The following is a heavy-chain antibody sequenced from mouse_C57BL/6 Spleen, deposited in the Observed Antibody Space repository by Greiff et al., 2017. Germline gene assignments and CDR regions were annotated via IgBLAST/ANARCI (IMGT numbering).Heavy chain of an antibody. CDR3: ASYYGSSYWYFDV. CDR1: GYSFTDYN. V-gene: IGHV1-39*01. J-gene: IGHJ1*03. D-gene: IGHD1-1*01. CDR2: INPNYGTT. Sequence: EVQLQQSGPELVKPGASVKISCKASGYSFTDYNMNWVKQSNGKSLEWIGVINPNYGTTSYNQKFKGKATLTVAQSSSTAYMQLNSLTSEDSAVYYCASYYGSSYWYFDVWGTGTTVTVSS.